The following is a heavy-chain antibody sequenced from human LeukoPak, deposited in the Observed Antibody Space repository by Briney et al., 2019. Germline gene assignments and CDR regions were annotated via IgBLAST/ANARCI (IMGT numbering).Heavy chain of an antibody. J-gene: IGHJ4*02. CDR3: ARVSGGDIVVVPAATIDY. Sequence: ASVKVSCKPSGYPFSSYGINWVRQAPGQGLEWMGWISAYNGNTDYAQKFQGRVTMIRDTSTSTAYMELRSLRSDDTAVYYCARVSGGDIVVVPAATIDYWGQGTLVTVSS. CDR1: GYPFSSYG. V-gene: IGHV1-18*01. D-gene: IGHD2-2*01. CDR2: ISAYNGNT.